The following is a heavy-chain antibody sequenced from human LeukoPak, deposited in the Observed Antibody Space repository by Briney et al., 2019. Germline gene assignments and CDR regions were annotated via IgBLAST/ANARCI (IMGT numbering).Heavy chain of an antibody. D-gene: IGHD3-9*01. CDR3: ASTPYYGILSGN. J-gene: IGHJ4*02. Sequence: KPSETLSLTCTVSGGSISSSSYYWGWIRQPPGKGLEWIGSIYYSGSTYYNPSLKSRITISVDTSKNQFSLKLSSVTAADTAVHYCASTPYYGILSGNWGQGTLVTVSS. CDR2: IYYSGST. CDR1: GGSISSSSYY. V-gene: IGHV4-39*07.